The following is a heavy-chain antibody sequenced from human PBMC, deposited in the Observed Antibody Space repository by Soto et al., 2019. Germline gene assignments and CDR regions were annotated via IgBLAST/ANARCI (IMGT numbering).Heavy chain of an antibody. Sequence: QVQLVQSGAEVKKPGASVKVSCKASGYTFTSFHIHWVRQAPGQGLESMGVINPSDGVTIYAQKFQGRVTMTRDTSTSTVYMELSSLRSDDTAVYYCARDPTNGVNDAFDIWGQGTMVTVSS. CDR3: ARDPTNGVNDAFDI. CDR1: GYTFTSFH. J-gene: IGHJ3*02. V-gene: IGHV1-46*01. CDR2: INPSDGVT. D-gene: IGHD2-8*01.